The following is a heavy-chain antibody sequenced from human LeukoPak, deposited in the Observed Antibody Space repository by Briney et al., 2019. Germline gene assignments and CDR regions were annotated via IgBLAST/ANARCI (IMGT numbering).Heavy chain of an antibody. CDR1: GYTFTNYA. CDR2: INAANGNT. CDR3: ARGGAAALDV. V-gene: IGHV1-3*01. J-gene: IGHJ6*02. Sequence: GASVTVSCKTSGYTFTNYAIHWVRQAPGQGLEWMGWINAANGNTNCSQKFQGRVTITRDTSGITAYMELNSLTSEDTAVYYCARGGAAALDVWGQGTTVTVSS. D-gene: IGHD6-13*01.